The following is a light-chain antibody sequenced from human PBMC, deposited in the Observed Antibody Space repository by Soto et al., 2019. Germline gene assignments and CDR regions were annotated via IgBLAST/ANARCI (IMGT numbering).Light chain of an antibody. CDR3: QQSYSTPRT. V-gene: IGKV1-39*01. CDR2: AAS. CDR1: QSISNY. Sequence: DIQMPQSPSSLSVSVGDRVTITCRASQSISNYLNWYQQKPRKAPKLLIYAASTLQSGVPSRFSGSGSGTDFTLTVSSLQPEDFATYYCQQSYSTPRTFGQGTKVEIK. J-gene: IGKJ1*01.